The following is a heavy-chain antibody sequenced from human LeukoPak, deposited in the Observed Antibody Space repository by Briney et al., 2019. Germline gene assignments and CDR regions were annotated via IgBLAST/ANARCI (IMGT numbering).Heavy chain of an antibody. CDR2: ISAYNRNT. J-gene: IGHJ4*02. Sequence: GASVKVSCKASGYTFTNYGITWVRQAPGQRLEWMGWISAYNRNTNYAQKLQGRVTMTTDASTSTAYMELRSLISDDTAVYYCATEGFHRDLLDYWGQGTLVTVSS. V-gene: IGHV1-18*01. D-gene: IGHD2/OR15-2a*01. CDR3: ATEGFHRDLLDY. CDR1: GYTFTNYG.